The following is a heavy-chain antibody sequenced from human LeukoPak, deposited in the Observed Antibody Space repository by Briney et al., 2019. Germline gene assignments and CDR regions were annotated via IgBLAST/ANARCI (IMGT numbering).Heavy chain of an antibody. D-gene: IGHD3-10*01. Sequence: GGSLRLSCAASGFTFSSYGMSWVRQAPGKGLEWVSAISGSGGSTYYADSVKGRFTISRDNSKNTLYLQMNSLRTEDTAVYYCANYYGSGSFSNRNWFDPWGQGTLVTVSS. CDR3: ANYYGSGSFSNRNWFDP. V-gene: IGHV3-23*01. CDR1: GFTFSSYG. CDR2: ISGSGGST. J-gene: IGHJ5*02.